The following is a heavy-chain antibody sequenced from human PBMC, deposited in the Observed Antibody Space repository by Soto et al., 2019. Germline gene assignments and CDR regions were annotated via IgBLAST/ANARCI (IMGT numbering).Heavy chain of an antibody. CDR2: INHSGSN. CDR3: ARGGSNDWQVAFDI. Sequence: QLQQWGAGLLKPSETLSLTCVVSGGSFSTYYYNWIRQSPGKGLEWIGEINHSGSNNYSPSLKSRVTMSVDTSKNQFSLKLTSVTAADTAVYYCARGGSNDWQVAFDIWGQVTMVTVSS. D-gene: IGHD3-9*01. J-gene: IGHJ3*02. CDR1: GGSFSTYY. V-gene: IGHV4-34*01.